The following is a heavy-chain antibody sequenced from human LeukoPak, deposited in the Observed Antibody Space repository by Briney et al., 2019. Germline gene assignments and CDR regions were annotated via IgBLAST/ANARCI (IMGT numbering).Heavy chain of an antibody. Sequence: PGGSWGSSWPPPGLPFRAFALSGVARAPGRGRGGAPAISGSGGSTYYADSVKGRFTISRDNSKNTLYLQMNSLRAEDTAVYYCAKEVGGSWGLYFDYWGQGTLVTVSS. J-gene: IGHJ4*02. V-gene: IGHV3-23*01. CDR3: AKEVGGSWGLYFDY. CDR1: GLPFRAFA. CDR2: ISGSGGST. D-gene: IGHD6-13*01.